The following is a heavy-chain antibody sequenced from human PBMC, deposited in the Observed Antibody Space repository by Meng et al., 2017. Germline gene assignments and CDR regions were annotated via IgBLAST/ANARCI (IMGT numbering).Heavy chain of an antibody. J-gene: IGHJ4*02. CDR3: ARYTPIAVDY. CDR2: IYQTGST. Sequence: QVPLLESGPGLVKPSGTLAITCDVSRGSIRSSAWWSWVRQSPGKGLEWIGEIYQTGSTNYNPSLKSRAIISVDPSNNQFSLELTSLTAADTAVYYCARYTPIAVDYWGQGTLVTVSS. V-gene: IGHV4-4*02. D-gene: IGHD6-13*01. CDR1: RGSIRSSAW.